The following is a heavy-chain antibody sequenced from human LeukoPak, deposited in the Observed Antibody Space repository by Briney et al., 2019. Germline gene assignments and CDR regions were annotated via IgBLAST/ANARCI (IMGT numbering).Heavy chain of an antibody. V-gene: IGHV3-48*02. CDR3: VRNWYYAFDY. D-gene: IGHD3-3*01. CDR2: ISSSSGLI. J-gene: IGHJ4*02. CDR1: GFTFDTYS. Sequence: GGSLRLSCAASGFTFDTYSMNWVRQAPGKGLEWVSYISSSSGLIQYVDSVKGRFTISRDNAKNSLYLQMNSLRDEDTAVYFCVRNWYYAFDYWGQGILVTVSS.